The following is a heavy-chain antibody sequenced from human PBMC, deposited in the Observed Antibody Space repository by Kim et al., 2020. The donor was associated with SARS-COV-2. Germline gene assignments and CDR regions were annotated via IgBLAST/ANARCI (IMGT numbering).Heavy chain of an antibody. D-gene: IGHD2-2*01. J-gene: IGHJ4*02. CDR3: ARDPGAVIQDIVVVPAARVFDY. V-gene: IGHV4-4*02. CDR2: IYHSGST. Sequence: SETLSLTCAVSGGSISSSNWWSWVRQPPGKGLEWIGEIYHSGSTNYNPSLKSRVTISVDKSKNQFSLKLSSVTAADTAVYYCARDPGAVIQDIVVVPAARVFDYWGQGTLVTVSS. CDR1: GGSISSSNW.